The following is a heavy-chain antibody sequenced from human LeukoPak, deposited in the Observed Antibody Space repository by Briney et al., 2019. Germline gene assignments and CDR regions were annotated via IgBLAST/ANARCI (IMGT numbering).Heavy chain of an antibody. J-gene: IGHJ4*02. CDR3: ARAGYCSGGSCYGSDY. CDR2: IWYDGSIQ. D-gene: IGHD2-15*01. Sequence: GGSLRLSCAASGFTFSSYGMHWVRQAPGKGLEWVAAIWYDGSIQYYADSVKGRFTISRDNSRNTLYLQMDSLRAEDTAVYYCARAGYCSGGSCYGSDYWGQGTLVSVSS. V-gene: IGHV3-33*01. CDR1: GFTFSSYG.